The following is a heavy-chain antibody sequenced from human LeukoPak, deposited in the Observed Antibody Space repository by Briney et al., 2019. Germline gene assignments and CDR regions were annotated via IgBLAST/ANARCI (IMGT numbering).Heavy chain of an antibody. J-gene: IGHJ4*02. CDR3: ARSEGATRNRAHDY. Sequence: GASVKVSCKASGYTFTSYGISWVRQAPGQGLEWMGWISAYNGNTNYAQKLQGRVTMTTDTSTSTAFMELRSLTSDDTAVYYCARSEGATRNRAHDYWGQGTLVTVSS. CDR1: GYTFTSYG. D-gene: IGHD1-26*01. V-gene: IGHV1-18*01. CDR2: ISAYNGNT.